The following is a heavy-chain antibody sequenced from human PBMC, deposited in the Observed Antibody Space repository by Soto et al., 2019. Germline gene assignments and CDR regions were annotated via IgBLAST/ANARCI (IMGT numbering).Heavy chain of an antibody. CDR3: ARDRGGSGSYYIPGGMDV. CDR1: GGSISSGGYY. D-gene: IGHD3-10*01. J-gene: IGHJ6*02. CDR2: IYYSGST. V-gene: IGHV4-31*03. Sequence: QVQLQESGPGLVKPSQTLSLTCTVSGGSISSGGYYWSCIRQHPGKGLEWIGYIYYSGSTYYNPSLKSRVAISVDRSKHPFSLRMSSVTAADTAVYYCARDRGGSGSYYIPGGMDVWGQGTTVTVSS.